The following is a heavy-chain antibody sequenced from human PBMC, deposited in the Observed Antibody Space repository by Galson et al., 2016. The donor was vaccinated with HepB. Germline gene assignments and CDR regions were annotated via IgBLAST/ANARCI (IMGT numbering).Heavy chain of an antibody. J-gene: IGHJ6*02. V-gene: IGHV1-18*04. CDR3: AYRGSINAFHV. D-gene: IGHD1-26*01. CDR2: ISGYNSNT. CDR1: GYSFTSHG. Sequence: SVKVSCKASGYSFTSHGLSWVRQAHGQGLEWMGWISGYNSNTNYAQKFQGRVTMTTDRSTSTAFMELRSLTSDDTAVYFCAYRGSINAFHVWGQGTTVTVSS.